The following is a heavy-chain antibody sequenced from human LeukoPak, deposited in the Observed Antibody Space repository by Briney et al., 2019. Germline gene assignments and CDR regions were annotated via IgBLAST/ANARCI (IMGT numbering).Heavy chain of an antibody. CDR3: ARASGSYGSGSYYYSGMDV. V-gene: IGHV4-38-2*01. Sequence: SETLSLTCAVSGYSIGSGFYWGWIRQPPGKGLEWIGSIFHSGSTYYNPSLKSRVTILVDTSKNQLSLKLSSVTAADTALYYCARASGSYGSGSYYYSGMDVWGKGTTVTVSS. CDR1: GYSIGSGFY. CDR2: IFHSGST. D-gene: IGHD3-10*01. J-gene: IGHJ6*04.